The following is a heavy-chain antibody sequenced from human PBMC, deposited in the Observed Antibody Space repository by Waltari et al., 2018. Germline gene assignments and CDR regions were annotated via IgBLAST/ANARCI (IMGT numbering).Heavy chain of an antibody. V-gene: IGHV4-34*01. D-gene: IGHD1-26*01. J-gene: IGHJ6*02. Sequence: QVQLHQWGAGLLKASETLSLTCAVYGGSFSGYYWSWIRQSPGKGLEWIGETSHSGSTNYNPSLKSRVTISVDTSKNQFSLKLTSMTAADTAVYYCARYHPIDDYYFYVMDVWGQGTTVTVSS. CDR1: GGSFSGYY. CDR2: TSHSGST. CDR3: ARYHPIDDYYFYVMDV.